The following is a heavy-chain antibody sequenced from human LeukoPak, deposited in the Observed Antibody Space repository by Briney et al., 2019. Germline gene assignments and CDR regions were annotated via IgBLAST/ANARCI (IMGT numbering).Heavy chain of an antibody. CDR1: GLTVSSNY. V-gene: IGHV3-66*01. J-gene: IGHJ4*02. D-gene: IGHD2-2*01. CDR2: IYSGGST. Sequence: GGSLRLSCAASGLTVSSNYMSWVLQAPGKGLEWVSTIYSGGSTYYADSVKGRFTISRDNSKNTLYHQMNSLRAEDTAVYYCASSIVIEPTAGLWDYWGQGTLVTVSS. CDR3: ASSIVIEPTAGLWDY.